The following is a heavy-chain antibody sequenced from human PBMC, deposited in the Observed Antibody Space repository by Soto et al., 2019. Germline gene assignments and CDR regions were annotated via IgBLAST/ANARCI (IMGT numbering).Heavy chain of an antibody. CDR3: ARGQWLPRGEY. CDR2: INHSGST. V-gene: IGHV4-34*02. Sequence: QVQLQQWGAGLLKPSETLSLTCAVHGGSFSGFFWTWIRQPPGKGLEWIGEINHSGSTNYNPSLKSRVTISADTSENQFSLKLTSVTAADTAVYYCARGQWLPRGEYWGQGTLVTVSS. J-gene: IGHJ4*02. CDR1: GGSFSGFF. D-gene: IGHD6-19*01.